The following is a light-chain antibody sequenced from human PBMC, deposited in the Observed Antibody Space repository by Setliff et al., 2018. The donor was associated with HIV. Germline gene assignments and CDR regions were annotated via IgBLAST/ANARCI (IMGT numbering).Light chain of an antibody. CDR1: SSDVGRYNL. Sequence: TSSDVGRYNLVSWYQQHPGKAPKLMIYQATKRPSGVSNRFSGSKSGNTASLTISGLQAEDEADYYCCSNTGSNTYVFGTGTKVTVL. CDR3: CSNTGSNTYV. CDR2: QAT. J-gene: IGLJ1*01. V-gene: IGLV2-23*01.